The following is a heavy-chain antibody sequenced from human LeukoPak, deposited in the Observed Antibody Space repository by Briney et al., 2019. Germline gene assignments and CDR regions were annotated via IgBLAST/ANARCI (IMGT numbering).Heavy chain of an antibody. CDR3: ARSGAAEGPTHNWFDP. V-gene: IGHV4-39*01. D-gene: IGHD6-13*01. J-gene: IGHJ5*02. CDR2: VYYSGTT. Sequence: PSETLSLTCTVSGGPIRSTNDYWGWVRQPPGKGLEWIGGVYYSGTTYYSPSLKSRVTISVDTSKSHFSLRLTSVTAADTAVYYCARSGAAEGPTHNWFDPWSQGTLVTVSS. CDR1: GGPIRSTNDY.